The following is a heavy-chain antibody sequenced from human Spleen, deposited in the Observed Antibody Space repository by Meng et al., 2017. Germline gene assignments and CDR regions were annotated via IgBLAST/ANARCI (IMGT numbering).Heavy chain of an antibody. CDR2: INAVFGTT. J-gene: IGHJ3*02. D-gene: IGHD1-26*01. Sequence: SVKVSCKASGGTFSSYAISWVRQAPGQGLEWMGGINAVFGTTNYAQKFQDRVTITSDESTSTVYMELTRLTSEDTAVYYCARIGASDAFDIWGQGTMVTVSS. V-gene: IGHV1-69*13. CDR3: ARIGASDAFDI. CDR1: GGTFSSYA.